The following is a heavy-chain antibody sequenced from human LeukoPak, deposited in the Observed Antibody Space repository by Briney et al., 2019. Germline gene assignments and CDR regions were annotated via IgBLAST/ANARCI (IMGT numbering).Heavy chain of an antibody. D-gene: IGHD6-13*01. Sequence: SETLSLTCSVSGGSIRSTTYYWGWIRQPPGKGLEWIGSIYYSGNTYYSPSLMSRVTISVDTSKNQFSLNLSSVTAADTAVYYCARVSSWTEEPDTGFDYWGQGILVTVSS. J-gene: IGHJ4*02. CDR1: GGSIRSTTYY. V-gene: IGHV4-39*07. CDR3: ARVSSWTEEPDTGFDY. CDR2: IYYSGNT.